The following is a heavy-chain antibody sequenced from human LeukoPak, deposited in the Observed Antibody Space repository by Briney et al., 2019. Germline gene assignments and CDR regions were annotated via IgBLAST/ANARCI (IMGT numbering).Heavy chain of an antibody. CDR2: IYYSGST. D-gene: IGHD6-19*01. CDR3: ARVVDSSGWYGYYYYMDV. V-gene: IGHV4-39*07. CDR1: GGSISSSSYY. Sequence: SETLSLTCTVSGGSISSSSYYWGWIRQPPGKGLEWIGSIYYSGSTYYNPSLKSRVTISIDTSKNQFSLKLSSVTAADTAVYYCARVVDSSGWYGYYYYMDVWGKGTTVTVPS. J-gene: IGHJ6*03.